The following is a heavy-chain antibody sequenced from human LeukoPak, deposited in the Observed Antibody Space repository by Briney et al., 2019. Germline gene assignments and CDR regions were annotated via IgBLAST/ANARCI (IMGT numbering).Heavy chain of an antibody. CDR3: ARLRYYGMDV. Sequence: GGSLRLSCAASGFTFSSYSMNWVRQAPGKGLEWVSYISSSSSTIYYADSVKSRFTISRDNAKNSLYLQMNSLRAENTAVYYCARLRYYGMDVWGQGTTVTVSS. CDR2: ISSSSSTI. V-gene: IGHV3-48*04. CDR1: GFTFSSYS. J-gene: IGHJ6*02.